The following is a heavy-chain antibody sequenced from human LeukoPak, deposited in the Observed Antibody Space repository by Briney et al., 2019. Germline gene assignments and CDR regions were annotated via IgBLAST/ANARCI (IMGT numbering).Heavy chain of an antibody. CDR1: AASVIDTNHG. J-gene: IGHJ4*02. CDR2: IYDSDST. D-gene: IGHD4-17*01. V-gene: IGHV4-39*07. CDR3: ARDFGYGDLAGFDY. Sequence: SDTLSLACTVAAASVIDTNHGCGWLRQRRGKGREWITNIYDSDSTYYNSSLNSPYTISIDRSKNTFSLKPRSVTAAATVVYYCARDFGYGDLAGFDYWGQGTLVTVSS.